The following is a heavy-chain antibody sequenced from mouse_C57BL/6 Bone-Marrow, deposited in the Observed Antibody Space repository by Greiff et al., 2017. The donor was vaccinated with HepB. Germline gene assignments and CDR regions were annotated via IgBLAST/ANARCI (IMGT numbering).Heavy chain of an antibody. CDR3: TTLYYYGSSLWYFDV. Sequence: EVQLQQSGAELVRPGASVKLSCTASGFNIKDDYMHWVKQRPEQGLEWIGWIDPENGDTEYASKFQGKATITADTSSNTAYLQLSSLTSEDTAVYYCTTLYYYGSSLWYFDVWGTGTTVTVAS. J-gene: IGHJ1*03. V-gene: IGHV14-4*01. CDR1: GFNIKDDY. D-gene: IGHD1-1*01. CDR2: IDPENGDT.